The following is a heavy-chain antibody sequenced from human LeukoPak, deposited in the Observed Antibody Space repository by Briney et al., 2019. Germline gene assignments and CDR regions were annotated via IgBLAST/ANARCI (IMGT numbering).Heavy chain of an antibody. V-gene: IGHV1-69*06. Sequence: ASVKVSCKASGGTFSGHGISWVRQAPGQGLEWMGGIIPLSGPANYAPKFQGTVTITADKSTGTAYLELNSLRSEDTAVYYCAKAGIQLWEGDSFYYYLDVWGKGTTVTVSS. J-gene: IGHJ6*03. CDR1: GGTFSGHG. CDR2: IIPLSGPA. D-gene: IGHD5-18*01. CDR3: AKAGIQLWEGDSFYYYLDV.